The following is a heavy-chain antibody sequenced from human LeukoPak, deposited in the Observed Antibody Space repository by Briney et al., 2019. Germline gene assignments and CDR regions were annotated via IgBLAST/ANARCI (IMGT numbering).Heavy chain of an antibody. D-gene: IGHD3-22*01. CDR3: ANQYYYDSSGYFPGDY. V-gene: IGHV3-23*01. CDR2: ISGSGGST. Sequence: GGSLRLSCAASGFTFSSYAMSWVRQAPGKGLEWVSAISGSGGSTYYADSVKGRFTISSDNSKNTLYLQMNSLRAEDTAVYYCANQYYYDSSGYFPGDYWGQGTLVTVSS. CDR1: GFTFSSYA. J-gene: IGHJ4*02.